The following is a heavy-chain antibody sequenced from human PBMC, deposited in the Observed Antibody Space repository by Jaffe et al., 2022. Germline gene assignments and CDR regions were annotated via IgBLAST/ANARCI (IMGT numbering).Heavy chain of an antibody. J-gene: IGHJ3*02. V-gene: IGHV4-61*02. CDR3: ARDRAIYVLGSGSYYNVNGAFDI. CDR2: IYTSGST. CDR1: GGSISSGSYY. D-gene: IGHD3-10*01. Sequence: QVQLQESGPGLVKPSQTLSLTCTVSGGSISSGSYYWSWIRQPAGKGLEWIGRIYTSGSTNYNPSLKSRVTISVDTSKNQFSLKLSSVTAADTAVYYCARDRAIYVLGSGSYYNVNGAFDIWGQGTMVTVSS.